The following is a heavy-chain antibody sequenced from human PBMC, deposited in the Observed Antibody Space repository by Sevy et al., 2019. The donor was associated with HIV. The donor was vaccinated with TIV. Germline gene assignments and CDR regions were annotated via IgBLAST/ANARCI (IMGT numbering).Heavy chain of an antibody. V-gene: IGHV3-53*01. CDR3: ASVPRGLDYYYGMDV. CDR1: GFTVSSNY. D-gene: IGHD6-19*01. Sequence: GGSLRLSCAASGFTVSSNYMSWVRQAPGKGLEWVSVIYSGGSRYYADSVKGRFTISRDNSKNTLYLQMNSLRAEDTAVYYCASVPRGLDYYYGMDVWGQGTTVTVSS. J-gene: IGHJ6*02. CDR2: IYSGGSR.